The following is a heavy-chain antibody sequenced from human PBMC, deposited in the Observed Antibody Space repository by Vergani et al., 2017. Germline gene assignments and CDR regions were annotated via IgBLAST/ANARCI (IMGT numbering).Heavy chain of an antibody. V-gene: IGHV3-21*01. J-gene: IGHJ4*02. CDR1: GFTFSHYS. Sequence: EVQMVESGGGLVKPGGSLRLSCVASGFTFSHYSMNWVRQAPGKGLEWVSSISSSSSYIYYADSVKGRFTISRDNAKNSLYLQMNRLRAEDTAVYYCARRMSAAVHSLDYWGQGTLVTVSS. CDR2: ISSSSSYI. D-gene: IGHD6-25*01. CDR3: ARRMSAAVHSLDY.